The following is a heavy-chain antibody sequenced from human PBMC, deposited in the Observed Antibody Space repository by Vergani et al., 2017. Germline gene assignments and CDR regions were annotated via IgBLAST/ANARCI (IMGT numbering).Heavy chain of an antibody. V-gene: IGHV3-48*03. CDR3: ARDQIPVWSGYYAYYYYGMDV. D-gene: IGHD3-3*01. Sequence: EVQLVESGGGLVQPGGSLRLSCAASGFTFSSYEMNWVRQAPGKGLEWVSYISSSGSTIYYADSVKGRFTISRDNAKNSLYLQMNSLRAEDTAVYYCARDQIPVWSGYYAYYYYGMDVWGQGTTVTVSS. CDR1: GFTFSSYE. CDR2: ISSSGSTI. J-gene: IGHJ6*02.